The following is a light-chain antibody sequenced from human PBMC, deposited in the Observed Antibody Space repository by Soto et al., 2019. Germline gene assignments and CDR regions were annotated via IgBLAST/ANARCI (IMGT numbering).Light chain of an antibody. Sequence: QSALTQPASVSGSPGQSITISCTGTSSDVGGYNYVSWYQQHPGKAPKLMIYEVSNRPSGVSNRFSGSKSGNTASLTISGLQAEDEAAYYCSSYTSSTGYVFGSGTKVTVL. V-gene: IGLV2-14*01. CDR1: SSDVGGYNY. CDR3: SSYTSSTGYV. CDR2: EVS. J-gene: IGLJ1*01.